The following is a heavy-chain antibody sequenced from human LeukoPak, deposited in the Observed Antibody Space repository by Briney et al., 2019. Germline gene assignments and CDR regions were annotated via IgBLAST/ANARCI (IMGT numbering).Heavy chain of an antibody. J-gene: IGHJ4*02. CDR1: GYTFTSPG. D-gene: IGHD3-9*01. CDR2: ISAYNGNT. CDR3: ARGTDTGYPRIDY. Sequence: EASVKVSCKASGYTFTSPGISWVRQAPGQGLEWMGWISAYNGNTKYAQKLQGRVTMAKSTYTSTAYMDLRSLRSDDRAVYYCARGTDTGYPRIDYWGQGTLVTVSS. V-gene: IGHV1-18*01.